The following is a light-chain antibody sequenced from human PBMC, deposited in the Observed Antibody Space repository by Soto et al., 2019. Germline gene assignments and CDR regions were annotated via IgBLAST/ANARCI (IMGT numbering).Light chain of an antibody. CDR2: DAS. Sequence: EIVLTQSPATLSLSPGERATLSCRASQSVSSYLAWYQQKPGQAPRLLIYDASNRATGIPARFSGSGSGTDFTLTISSLEPEEFAFYCCQQRSNWPTFGGGTNVDIK. V-gene: IGKV3-11*01. J-gene: IGKJ4*01. CDR3: QQRSNWPT. CDR1: QSVSSY.